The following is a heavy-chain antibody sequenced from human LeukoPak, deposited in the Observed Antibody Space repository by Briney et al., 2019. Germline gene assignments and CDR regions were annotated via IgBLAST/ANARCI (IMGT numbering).Heavy chain of an antibody. CDR2: IYYSGST. V-gene: IGHV4-59*01. J-gene: IGHJ4*02. CDR1: GGSISSYY. D-gene: IGHD6-19*01. Sequence: SETLSLTCTVSGGSISSYYWSWIRQPPGKGLEWIGYIYYSGSTNYNPSLKSRVTISVDTSKNQFSLKLSSVTAADTAVYYCAKDKVAVAGTAFFDYWGQGTLVTVSS. CDR3: AKDKVAVAGTAFFDY.